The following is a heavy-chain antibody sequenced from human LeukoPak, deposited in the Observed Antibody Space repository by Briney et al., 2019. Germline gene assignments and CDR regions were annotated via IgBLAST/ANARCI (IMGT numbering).Heavy chain of an antibody. CDR1: GFTFSTYS. CDR2: IRYDGSNK. CDR3: AKDPSFRPGYFDY. V-gene: IGHV3-30*02. J-gene: IGHJ4*02. Sequence: GGSLRLSCAASGFTFSTYSMNWVRQAPGKGLEWVAFIRYDGSNKYYADSVKGRFTISRDNSKNTLYLQMNSLRAEDTAVYYCAKDPSFRPGYFDYWGQGTLVTVSS.